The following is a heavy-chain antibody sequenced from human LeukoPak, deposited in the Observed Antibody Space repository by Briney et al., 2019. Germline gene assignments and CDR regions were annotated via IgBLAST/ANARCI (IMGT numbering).Heavy chain of an antibody. CDR3: APISGDYSAFDS. D-gene: IGHD4-17*01. CDR1: GGSLSNYY. J-gene: IGHJ4*02. CDR2: ITHSGRT. V-gene: IGHV4-34*01. Sequence: SETLSLTCAASGGSLSNYYRSWVRQPPGKGLEWIGEITHSGRTNYNPSLKSRPNISLDTSKNHFSLRLTSVAAADTAVCYCAPISGDYSAFDSWSQGALVTVSS.